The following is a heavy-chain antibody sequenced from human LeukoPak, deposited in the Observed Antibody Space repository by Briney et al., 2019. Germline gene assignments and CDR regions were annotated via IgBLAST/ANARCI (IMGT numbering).Heavy chain of an antibody. J-gene: IGHJ6*04. CDR1: GYTFTSYY. V-gene: IGHV1-46*01. CDR2: INPSGGST. CDR3: ARAPSMVRGLDV. Sequence: ASVKVSCKASGYTFTSYYMHWVRQAPGQGPEWMGIINPSGGSTSYAQKLQGRVTMTRDTSTSTVYMELSSLRSEDTAVYYCARAPSMVRGLDVWGKGTTVTISS. D-gene: IGHD3-10*01.